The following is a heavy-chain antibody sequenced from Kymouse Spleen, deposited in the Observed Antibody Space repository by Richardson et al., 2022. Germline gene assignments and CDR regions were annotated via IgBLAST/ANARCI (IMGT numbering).Heavy chain of an antibody. CDR3: ARVRTGTKEFDY. Sequence: QVQLQQWGAGLLKPSETLSLTCAVYGGSFSGYYWSWIRQPPGKGLEWIGEINHSGSTNYNPSLKSRVTISVDTSKNQFSLKLSSVTAADTAVYYCARVRTGTKEFDYWGQGTLVTVSS. CDR2: INHSGST. V-gene: IGHV4-34*01. J-gene: IGHJ4*02. CDR1: GGSFSGYY. D-gene: IGHD1-7*01.